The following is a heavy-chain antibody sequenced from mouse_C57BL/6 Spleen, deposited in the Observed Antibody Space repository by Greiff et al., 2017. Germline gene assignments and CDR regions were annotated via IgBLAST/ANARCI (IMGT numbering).Heavy chain of an antibody. Sequence: QVQLKESGPELVKPGASVKISCKASGYAFSSSWMNWVKQRPGKGLEWIGRIYPGDGDTNYNGKFKGKATLTADKSYSTAYMQLSSLTSADSAVYFCARSYFYGSSTYAMCYTGVRNSVT. CDR1: GYAFSSSW. V-gene: IGHV1-82*01. CDR2: IYPGDGDT. J-gene: IGHJ4*01. D-gene: IGHD1-1*01. CDR3: ARSYFYGSSTYAMCY.